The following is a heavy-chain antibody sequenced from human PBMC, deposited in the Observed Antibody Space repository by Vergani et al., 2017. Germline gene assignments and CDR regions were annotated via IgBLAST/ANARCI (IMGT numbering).Heavy chain of an antibody. V-gene: IGHV3-64D*06. Sequence: EVQLVESAGGLVQPGGSLRLSCSASGFTFSSYAMHWVRQAPGKGLEYVSAISSNGGSTYYADSVKGRFTISRDNSKNTLYLQMSSLRAEDTAVYYCVKARAAEDFDYWGQGTLVTVSS. CDR3: VKARAAEDFDY. D-gene: IGHD6-13*01. CDR1: GFTFSSYA. J-gene: IGHJ4*02. CDR2: ISSNGGST.